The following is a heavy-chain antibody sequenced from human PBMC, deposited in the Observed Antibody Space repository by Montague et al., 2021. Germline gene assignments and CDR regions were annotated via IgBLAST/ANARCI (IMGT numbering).Heavy chain of an antibody. CDR1: GDSINGCY. Sequence: SETLSLTCSVSGDSINGCYWSWIRQPPGKGLEWIGSVFYSGATNYNPSLKSRVPMSADTSKNQVSLKVNFGTAADTAVYYCARQGFYESGGFFIWGLGTLVTVSS. CDR3: ARQGFYESGGFFI. CDR2: VFYSGAT. V-gene: IGHV4-59*01. J-gene: IGHJ4*02. D-gene: IGHD3-22*01.